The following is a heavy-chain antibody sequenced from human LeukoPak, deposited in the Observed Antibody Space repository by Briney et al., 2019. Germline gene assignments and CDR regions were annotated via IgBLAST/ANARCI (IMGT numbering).Heavy chain of an antibody. Sequence: SQILSLTFSVSGTSVSTGGFYWTWIRQLPGTGLEWIGYIYHSGSTNYHPSLKSRVIISIDTSKNQFSLNLNSVTAADTAVYYCASGGGWYWIFDYWGQGILVTVSS. D-gene: IGHD6-19*01. V-gene: IGHV4-31*03. CDR2: IYHSGST. CDR1: GTSVSTGGFY. J-gene: IGHJ4*02. CDR3: ASGGGWYWIFDY.